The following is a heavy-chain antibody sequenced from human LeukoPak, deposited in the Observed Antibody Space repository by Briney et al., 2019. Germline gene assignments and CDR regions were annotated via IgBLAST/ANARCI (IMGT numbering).Heavy chain of an antibody. Sequence: SQTLSLTCAISGDIVSSNSAAWNWIRQSPSRGLEWLGRTYYRSKWYNDYAVSVKSRITINPDTSKNQSSLQLNSVTPEDTAVYYCAREDGPYYYGSGSYYIPWGQGTLVTVSS. J-gene: IGHJ5*02. CDR3: AREDGPYYYGSGSYYIP. D-gene: IGHD3-10*01. CDR2: TYYRSKWYN. CDR1: GDIVSSNSAA. V-gene: IGHV6-1*01.